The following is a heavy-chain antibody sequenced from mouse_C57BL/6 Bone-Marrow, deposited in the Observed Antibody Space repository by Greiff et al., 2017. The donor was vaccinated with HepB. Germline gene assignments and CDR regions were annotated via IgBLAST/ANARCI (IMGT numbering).Heavy chain of an antibody. V-gene: IGHV1-63*01. CDR2: IYPGGGYT. D-gene: IGHD1-1*01. J-gene: IGHJ1*03. CDR3: ARKSSPWYFDV. Sequence: LQESGAELVRPGTSVKMSCKASGYTFTNYWIGWAKQRPGHGLEWIGDIYPGGGYTNYNEKFKGKATLTADKSSSTAYMQFSSLTSEDSAIYYCARKSSPWYFDVWGTGTTVTVSS. CDR1: GYTFTNYW.